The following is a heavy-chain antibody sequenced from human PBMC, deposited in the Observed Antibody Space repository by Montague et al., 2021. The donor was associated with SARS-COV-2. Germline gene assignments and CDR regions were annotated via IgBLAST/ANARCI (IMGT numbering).Heavy chain of an antibody. CDR3: TKTDKGVVLPPRLGSFDP. Sequence: SETLSLTCTVSGASISSTSYDWRWISQPPGKGLEWIGTVLHSGNTYYNPSLKSRLTISVDAPKQQFSLRLSSVTAADTAVYYCTKTDKGVVLPPRLGSFDPWGQGTLVIVSS. CDR1: GASISSTSYD. V-gene: IGHV4-39*01. CDR2: VLHSGNT. J-gene: IGHJ5*02. D-gene: IGHD3-10*01.